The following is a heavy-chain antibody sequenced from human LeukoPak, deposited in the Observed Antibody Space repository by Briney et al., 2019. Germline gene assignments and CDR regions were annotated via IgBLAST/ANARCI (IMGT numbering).Heavy chain of an antibody. CDR3: ARASGRYYFDY. Sequence: NTSQTLSLTCTVSGGSISSGGYFWSWIRQHPGKGLEWIGYIYSSGSTYYNPSLKSRVTISVDTSKNQFSLKLSSVTAADTAVYYCARASGRYYFDYWGQGTLVTVSS. D-gene: IGHD1-26*01. J-gene: IGHJ4*02. CDR2: IYSSGST. V-gene: IGHV4-31*03. CDR1: GGSISSGGYF.